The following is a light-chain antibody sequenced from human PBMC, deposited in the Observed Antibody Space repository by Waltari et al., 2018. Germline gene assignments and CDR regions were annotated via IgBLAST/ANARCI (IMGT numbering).Light chain of an antibody. CDR1: QDISES. Sequence: DSQMTQSPSSLSASIGDRVTITCQASQDISESLNWFQHKPGKAPKLLIYGVSNLETGVPSRFVGSGSATDCTFTISSLQPEDSATYYCQQFGYLVTFGGGTKIEI. V-gene: IGKV1-33*01. CDR3: QQFGYLVT. J-gene: IGKJ4*01. CDR2: GVS.